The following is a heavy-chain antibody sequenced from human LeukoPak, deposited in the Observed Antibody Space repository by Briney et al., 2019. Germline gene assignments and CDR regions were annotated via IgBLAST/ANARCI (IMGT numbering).Heavy chain of an antibody. CDR1: GFSFMNAW. Sequence: KPGGSLRLSXAASGFSFMNAWMIWVRQAPGKGLEWVGRIKSNADGGTPDYAAPARGRFTISRDDSKNTLYLQMNSLKTEDTAVYYCTTFYHEYSPYWGRGILVTVSS. CDR3: TTFYHEYSPY. D-gene: IGHD2/OR15-2a*01. J-gene: IGHJ4*02. CDR2: IKSNADGGTP. V-gene: IGHV3-15*01.